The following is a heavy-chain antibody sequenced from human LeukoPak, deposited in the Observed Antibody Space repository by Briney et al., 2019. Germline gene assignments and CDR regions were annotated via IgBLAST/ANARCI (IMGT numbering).Heavy chain of an antibody. CDR3: ARSPLEYCSSTSCYPFDY. Sequence: SVKVSCKASGGTFSSYAISWVRQAPGQGLEWTGAIIPIFGTANYAQKFQGRVTITTDESTSTAYMELSSLRSEDTAVYYCARSPLEYCSSTSCYPFDYWGQGTLVTVSS. CDR2: IIPIFGTA. V-gene: IGHV1-69*05. J-gene: IGHJ4*02. D-gene: IGHD2-2*01. CDR1: GGTFSSYA.